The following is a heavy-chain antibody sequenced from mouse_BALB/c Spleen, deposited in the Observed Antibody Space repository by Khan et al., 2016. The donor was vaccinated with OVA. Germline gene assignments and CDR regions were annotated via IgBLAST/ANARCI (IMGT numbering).Heavy chain of an antibody. CDR3: ARVYGGDFDY. D-gene: IGHD1-1*01. CDR1: GYSITSDYA. Sequence: VQLQQSGPGLVKPFQSLSLTCTVTGYSITSDYAWNWIRQFPGNKLEWMGFISYSGNTKYNPSLKSRFSITRDTSKNQFFLQLNSVTTEDTATYYCARVYGGDFDYWGQGTSLTVSS. V-gene: IGHV3-2*02. J-gene: IGHJ2*02. CDR2: ISYSGNT.